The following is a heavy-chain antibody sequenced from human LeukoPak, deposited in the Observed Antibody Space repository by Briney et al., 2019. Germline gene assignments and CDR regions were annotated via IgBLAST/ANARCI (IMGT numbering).Heavy chain of an antibody. J-gene: IGHJ5*02. Sequence: GGSLRLSCATSGFTFSNAWMNWVRRAPGKGLEWVGRIRSNSDGGTIDYAAPVKGRFTLSRDDSKTTLYLQMNSLQTEDTAVYYCATDFYGSTWGQGTLVTVSS. CDR2: IRSNSDGGTI. D-gene: IGHD3-22*01. CDR3: ATDFYGST. V-gene: IGHV3-15*07. CDR1: GFTFSNAW.